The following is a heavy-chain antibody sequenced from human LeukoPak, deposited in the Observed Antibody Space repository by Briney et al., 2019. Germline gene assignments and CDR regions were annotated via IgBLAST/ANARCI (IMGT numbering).Heavy chain of an antibody. CDR3: ARLSEYDSSGYYLNPTFDY. D-gene: IGHD3-22*01. CDR2: IYYSGST. CDR1: GGSISSSSYY. V-gene: IGHV4-39*01. J-gene: IGHJ4*02. Sequence: SETLSLTCTVSGGSISSSSYYWGWIRQPPGKGLEWIGSIYYSGSTYYNPSLKSRVTISVDTSKNQFSLKLSSVTAADTAVYYCARLSEYDSSGYYLNPTFDYWGQGTLVTVSS.